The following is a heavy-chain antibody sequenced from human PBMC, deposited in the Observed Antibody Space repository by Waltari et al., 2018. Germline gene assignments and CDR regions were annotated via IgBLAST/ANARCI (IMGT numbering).Heavy chain of an antibody. Sequence: EVQLVESGGGLVQPGRSLRLSCAASGFTFDDYAMHWVRHAPGKGLEWVSGISGNSGSIGYADSVKGRFTISRDNAKNSLYLQMNSLRAEDTALYYCAKDGEDSSGWYYFDYWGQGTLVTVSS. CDR2: ISGNSGSI. D-gene: IGHD6-19*01. V-gene: IGHV3-9*01. CDR1: GFTFDDYA. CDR3: AKDGEDSSGWYYFDY. J-gene: IGHJ4*02.